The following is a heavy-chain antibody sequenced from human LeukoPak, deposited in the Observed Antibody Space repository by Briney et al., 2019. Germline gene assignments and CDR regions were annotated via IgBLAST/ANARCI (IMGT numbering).Heavy chain of an antibody. CDR2: IKQDGSDK. J-gene: IGHJ4*02. Sequence: GGSLRLSCTASGFVYTAFWMSWVRQVPGKGLEWVANIKQDGSDKYYVDSVSGRFTISRDNTKNTLFLQMDNLRADDTAVYYCARESVRRISMRAKGYFDYWGRGTRVTVSS. CDR1: GFVYTAFW. D-gene: IGHD3-22*01. V-gene: IGHV3-7*01. CDR3: ARESVRRISMRAKGYFDY.